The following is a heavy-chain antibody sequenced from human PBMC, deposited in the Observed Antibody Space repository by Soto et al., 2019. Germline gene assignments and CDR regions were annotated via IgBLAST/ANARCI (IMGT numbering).Heavy chain of an antibody. D-gene: IGHD1-20*01. CDR2: IFPGDSDT. V-gene: IGHV5-51*01. Sequence: PGESLKISCKGSGYSFNTNWIGWVRQMPGKGLEWMGIIFPGDSDTRYSPSFQGQVTISADKSISTAYLQWSSLKASDTAMYYCARLSITGTHGFDPWGQGTLVTVSS. CDR1: GYSFNTNW. CDR3: ARLSITGTHGFDP. J-gene: IGHJ5*02.